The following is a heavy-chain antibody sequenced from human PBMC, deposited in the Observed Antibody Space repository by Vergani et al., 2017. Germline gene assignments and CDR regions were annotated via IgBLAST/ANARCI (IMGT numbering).Heavy chain of an antibody. CDR1: GYTFSSYG. CDR3: AKLGTSSERFDY. Sequence: QVQLVESGGGVVQPGRSLRLSCAASGYTFSSYGMHWVRQAPGKGLEWVAVISYDGSNKYYADSVKGRFTISRDNSKNTLYLQMNSLRAEDTDVYYCAKLGTSSERFDYWGQGTLVTVSS. CDR2: ISYDGSNK. J-gene: IGHJ4*02. D-gene: IGHD2-2*01. V-gene: IGHV3-30*18.